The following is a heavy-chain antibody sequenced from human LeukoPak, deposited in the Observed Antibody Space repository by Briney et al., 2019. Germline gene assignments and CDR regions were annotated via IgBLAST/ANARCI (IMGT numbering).Heavy chain of an antibody. CDR2: IWYDGSNK. D-gene: IGHD3-10*01. V-gene: IGHV3-33*01. CDR3: ARAVGGGEYYFDY. CDR1: GFTFSSYG. J-gene: IGHJ4*02. Sequence: WRSLRLSCAASGFTFSSYGMHWVRQAPGKGLEWVAVIWYDGSNKYYADSVKGRFTISRDNSKNTLYLQMNSLRAEDTAVYYCARAVGGGEYYFDYWGQGTLVTVSS.